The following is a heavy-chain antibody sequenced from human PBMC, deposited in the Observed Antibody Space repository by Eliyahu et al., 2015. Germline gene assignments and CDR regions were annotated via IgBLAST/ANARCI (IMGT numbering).Heavy chain of an antibody. Sequence: QVQLVQSGAEVKKPGASVKVSCKASGYTFTGYYMHWVRQAPGQGLEWMGWINPNSGGTNYAQKFQGRVTMTRDTSISTAYMELSRLRSDDTAVYYCARVGPKGYYYYGMDVWGQGTTVTVSS. CDR2: INPNSGGT. V-gene: IGHV1-2*02. J-gene: IGHJ6*02. CDR3: ARVGPKGYYYYGMDV. CDR1: GYTFTGYY.